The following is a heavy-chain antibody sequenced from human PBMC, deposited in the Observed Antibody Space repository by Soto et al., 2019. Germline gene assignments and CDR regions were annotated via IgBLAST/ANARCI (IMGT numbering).Heavy chain of an antibody. CDR2: ISGSGGST. CDR1: GFTFSSHA. J-gene: IGHJ5*02. V-gene: IGHV3-23*01. Sequence: GGSLRLSCAASGFTFSSHAMSWVRQAPGKGLEWVSAISGSGGSTYYADSVKGRFTISRDNSKNTLYLQMNSLRAEDTAVYYCAKGESSVSARDFDPWGQGTLVTVS. CDR3: AKGESSVSARDFDP. D-gene: IGHD3-22*01.